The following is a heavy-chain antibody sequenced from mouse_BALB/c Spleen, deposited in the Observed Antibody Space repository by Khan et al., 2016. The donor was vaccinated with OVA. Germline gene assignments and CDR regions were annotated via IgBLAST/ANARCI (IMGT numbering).Heavy chain of an antibody. CDR2: IDTSDSYT. CDR1: GYTFTDYW. V-gene: IGHV1-69*01. CDR3: ASSIYGNYDAMDY. Sequence: QVQLQQSGAELVMPGASVKMSCKASGYTFTDYWMHWVKQRPGQGLEWIGAIDTSDSYTSYNQKFKGKATLTVDESSSTAYMQLSSLTSEDSAVYYCASSIYGNYDAMDYWGQGTSVTVSS. J-gene: IGHJ4*01. D-gene: IGHD2-1*01.